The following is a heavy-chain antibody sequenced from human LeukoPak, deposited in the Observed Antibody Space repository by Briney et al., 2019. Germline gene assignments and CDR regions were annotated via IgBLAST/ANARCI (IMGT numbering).Heavy chain of an antibody. CDR3: ARDSYSSGSYYFDY. J-gene: IGHJ4*02. CDR1: GGSISSYY. Sequence: PSETLSLTCTVSGGSISSYYWTWIRQPPGKGLEWIGYIYYSGSTNYNPSLKSRVTIPVDTSKNQFSLKLSSVTAADTAVYYCARDSYSSGSYYFDYWGQGTLVTVSS. D-gene: IGHD6-19*01. CDR2: IYYSGST. V-gene: IGHV4-59*01.